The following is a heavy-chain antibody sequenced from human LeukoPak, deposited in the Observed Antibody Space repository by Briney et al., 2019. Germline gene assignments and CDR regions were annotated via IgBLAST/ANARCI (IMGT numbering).Heavy chain of an antibody. CDR1: GVSISSYY. CDR3: ARETTFPYYYMDV. CDR2: IYYSGST. J-gene: IGHJ6*03. D-gene: IGHD1-1*01. V-gene: IGHV4-59*01. Sequence: SETLSLTCTVSGVSISSYYWSWIRQPPGKGLEWIGYIYYSGSTNYNPSLKSRVTISVDTSKNQFSLKLSSVTAADTAVYYCARETTFPYYYMDVWGKGTTVTVSS.